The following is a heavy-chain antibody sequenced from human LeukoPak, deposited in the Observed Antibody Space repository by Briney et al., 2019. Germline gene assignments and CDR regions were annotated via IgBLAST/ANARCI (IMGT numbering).Heavy chain of an antibody. D-gene: IGHD3-3*01. J-gene: IGHJ4*02. CDR3: AKESPSAGLEY. Sequence: PGGSLRLSCAASGFTVSDNYMTWVRQAPGKGLEWVSVFYDTGYTYYPASVKGRFTISRDHSKNTLYLPINTLRAEDTAVYYCAKESPSAGLEYWGQGTLVTVSS. CDR1: GFTVSDNY. CDR2: FYDTGYT. V-gene: IGHV3-53*01.